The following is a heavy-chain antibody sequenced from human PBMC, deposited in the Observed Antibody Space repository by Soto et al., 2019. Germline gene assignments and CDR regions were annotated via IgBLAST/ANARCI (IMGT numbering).Heavy chain of an antibody. CDR3: AISLWFAESIPTSYYYYGMDV. CDR1: GFTFDDYA. Sequence: PGGSLRLSCAASGFTFDDYAMHWVRQAPGKGLEWVSGISWNSGSIGYADSVKGRFTISRDNAKNSLYLQMNSLRAEDTALYYCAISLWFAESIPTSYYYYGMDVWGQGTTVTVYS. D-gene: IGHD3-10*01. V-gene: IGHV3-9*01. CDR2: ISWNSGSI. J-gene: IGHJ6*02.